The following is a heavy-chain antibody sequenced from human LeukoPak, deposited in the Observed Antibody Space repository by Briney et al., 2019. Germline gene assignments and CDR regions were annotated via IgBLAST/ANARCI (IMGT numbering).Heavy chain of an antibody. V-gene: IGHV4-34*01. Sequence: SETLSLTCAVYGGSFSGYYWSWIRQPPGRGLEWIGEINHSGSTNYNPSLKSRVTISVDTSKNQFSLKLSSVTAADTAVYYCARGFSYSTWYYYYYGMDVWGQGTTVTVSS. CDR3: ARGFSYSTWYYYYYGMDV. J-gene: IGHJ6*02. CDR1: GGSFSGYY. CDR2: INHSGST. D-gene: IGHD4-11*01.